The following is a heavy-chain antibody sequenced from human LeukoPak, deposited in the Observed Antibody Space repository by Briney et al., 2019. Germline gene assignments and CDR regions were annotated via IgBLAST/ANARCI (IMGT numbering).Heavy chain of an antibody. CDR2: INSRSSYI. J-gene: IGHJ4*02. V-gene: IGHV3-21*01. CDR1: GFTFSSYS. Sequence: NPGGSLRLSCAVSGFTFSSYSMNWVRQAPGKGLEWVSSINSRSSYIYYADSVTGRFTISRDNAKNLLYLQMNSLRAEDTAVYYCARDRLSPSDKSETSWGQGTLVTVSS. D-gene: IGHD1/OR15-1a*01. CDR3: ARDRLSPSDKSETS.